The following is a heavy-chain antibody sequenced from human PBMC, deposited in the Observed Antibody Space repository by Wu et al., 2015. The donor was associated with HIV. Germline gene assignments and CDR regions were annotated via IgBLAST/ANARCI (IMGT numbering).Heavy chain of an antibody. D-gene: IGHD5-12*01. CDR3: AGPHTGYAYDTFDV. J-gene: IGHJ3*01. CDR2: TNLNTGGT. CDR1: GYTFTDYF. V-gene: IGHV1-2*02. Sequence: QVHLVQSGAEIKKPGASVKVSCKASGYTFTDYFIHWVRQAPGQGFEWMGWTNLNTGGTKYAPKFQGRVTMTRDTSISTAYIELSGLTSDDTAVYYCAGPHTGYAYDTFDVWGQGTMVTVSS.